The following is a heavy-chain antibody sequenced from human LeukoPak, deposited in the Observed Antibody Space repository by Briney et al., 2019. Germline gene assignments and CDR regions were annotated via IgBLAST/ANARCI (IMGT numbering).Heavy chain of an antibody. D-gene: IGHD2-2*01. CDR2: INPNSGGT. CDR3: ARDARVVVVPAAMIWFDP. Sequence: APVKVSCKASGYTFTGYYMHWVRQAPGQGLEWMGWINPNSGGTNYAQKFQGRVTMTRDTSISTAYMELSRLRSDDTAVYYCARDARVVVVPAAMIWFDPWGQGTLVTVSS. J-gene: IGHJ5*02. CDR1: GYTFTGYY. V-gene: IGHV1-2*02.